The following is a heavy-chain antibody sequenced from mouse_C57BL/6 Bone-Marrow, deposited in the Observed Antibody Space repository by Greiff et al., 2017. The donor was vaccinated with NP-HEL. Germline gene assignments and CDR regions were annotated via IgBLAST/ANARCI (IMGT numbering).Heavy chain of an antibody. CDR3: ARSYYLYAMDY. V-gene: IGHV1-7*01. CDR1: GYTFTSYW. Sequence: QVHVKQSGAELAKPGASVKLSCKASGYTFTSYWMHWVKQRPGQGLEWIGYINPSSGYTKYNQKFKDKATLTADKSSSTAYMQLSSLTYEDSAVYYCARSYYLYAMDYWGQGTSVTVSS. CDR2: INPSSGYT. J-gene: IGHJ4*01. D-gene: IGHD2-10*01.